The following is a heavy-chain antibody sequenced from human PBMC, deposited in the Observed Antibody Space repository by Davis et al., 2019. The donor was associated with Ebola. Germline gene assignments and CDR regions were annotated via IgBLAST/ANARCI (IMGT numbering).Heavy chain of an antibody. CDR3: AKSGLSFGVVKYHYGMDV. CDR2: ISGSGGST. CDR1: GFTVSTNY. Sequence: GESLKISCAVSGFTVSTNYMNWVRQAPGKGLEWVSAISGSGGSTYYADSVKGRFTISRDNSKKTLYLQMNSLRAEDTAVYYCAKSGLSFGVVKYHYGMDVWGKGTTVTVSS. V-gene: IGHV3-23*01. D-gene: IGHD3-3*01. J-gene: IGHJ6*04.